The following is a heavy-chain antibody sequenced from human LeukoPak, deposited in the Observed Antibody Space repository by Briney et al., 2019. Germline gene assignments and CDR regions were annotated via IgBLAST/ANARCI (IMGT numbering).Heavy chain of an antibody. J-gene: IGHJ4*02. V-gene: IGHV3-53*01. D-gene: IGHD6-19*01. CDR2: IYRDGTT. CDR3: ARRPTIAVEYFDY. CDR1: GFTVSSSY. Sequence: GGSLRLSCAASGFTVSSSYMSWVRQAPGKGLEWVSVIYRDGTTYYADSVKGRFIISRDNSKNTLYLQMNSLRAEDTAVYYCARRPTIAVEYFDYWGQGTLVTVSS.